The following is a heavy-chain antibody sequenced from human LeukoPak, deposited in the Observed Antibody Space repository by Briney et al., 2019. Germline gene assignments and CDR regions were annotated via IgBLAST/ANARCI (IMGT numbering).Heavy chain of an antibody. J-gene: IGHJ4*02. CDR2: IYTSGSN. CDR3: ARVRTISSGGYVEY. D-gene: IGHD3-10*01. Sequence: SETLSLTCTVSGGSISSYYGSWIRQPAGKGLEWIGRIYTSGSNNYNPSLKSRVTMSVDTPKNQFSLKLSSVTAADTAVYYCARVRTISSGGYVEYWGQGTLVTVSS. CDR1: GGSISSYY. V-gene: IGHV4-4*07.